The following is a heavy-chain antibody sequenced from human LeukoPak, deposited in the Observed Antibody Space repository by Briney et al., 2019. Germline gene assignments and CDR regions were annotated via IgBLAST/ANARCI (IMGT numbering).Heavy chain of an antibody. Sequence: PGGSLRLSCAASGFTFDDYGMSWVRQAPGKGLEWVSGINWNGGSTGYADSVKGRFTISRDNAKNSLYLQMNSLRAEDTALYYCARVRRAPMVRGVINWFDPWGQGTLVTVSS. V-gene: IGHV3-20*04. CDR2: INWNGGST. CDR1: GFTFDDYG. CDR3: ARVRRAPMVRGVINWFDP. J-gene: IGHJ5*02. D-gene: IGHD3-10*01.